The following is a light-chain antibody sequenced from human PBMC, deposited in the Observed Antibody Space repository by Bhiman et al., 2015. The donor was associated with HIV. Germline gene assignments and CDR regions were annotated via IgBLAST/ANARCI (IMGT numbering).Light chain of an antibody. V-gene: IGLV2-8*01. J-gene: IGLJ1*01. Sequence: QSALTQPPSASGSPGQSVTISCTGTSSDVGGYNYVSWYQQHPGKAPKLMYEVTKRPSGVPDRFSGSKSGNTASLTVSWLQLEDEADYYCSSYAGSNNFYVFGTGTKVTVL. CDR1: SSDVGGYNY. CDR3: SSYAGSNNFYV. CDR2: EVT.